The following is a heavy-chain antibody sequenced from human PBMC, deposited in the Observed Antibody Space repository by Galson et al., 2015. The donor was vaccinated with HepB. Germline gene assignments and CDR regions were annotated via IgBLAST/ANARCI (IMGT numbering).Heavy chain of an antibody. CDR2: ISSSGGST. D-gene: IGHD1-26*01. CDR1: GFTFSSYA. J-gene: IGHJ4*02. Sequence: SLRLSCAASGFTFSSYAMSWVRQAPGKGLDWVSAISSSGGSTYYADSVKGRFTISRDNSKNTVYLQMSNLRAEDTAIYYCAKTTMQWELLPGDYRGQGTLVTVSS. CDR3: AKTTMQWELLPGDY. V-gene: IGHV3-23*01.